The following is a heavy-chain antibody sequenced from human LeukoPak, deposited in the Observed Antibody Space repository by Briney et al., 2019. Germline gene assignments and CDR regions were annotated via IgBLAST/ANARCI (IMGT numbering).Heavy chain of an antibody. D-gene: IGHD6-19*01. J-gene: IGHJ3*02. CDR3: ASRSASALDGFDI. CDR2: IYHSGSA. V-gene: IGHV4-4*02. Sequence: SGTLSLTCTVSRGSISSPKWWTWVRQAPEKGLEWIAEIYHSGSANHNPSLISRLTISVDKSRNQFSLKLSSVTAADTAVYYCASRSASALDGFDIWGQGTMVTVSS. CDR1: RGSISSPKW.